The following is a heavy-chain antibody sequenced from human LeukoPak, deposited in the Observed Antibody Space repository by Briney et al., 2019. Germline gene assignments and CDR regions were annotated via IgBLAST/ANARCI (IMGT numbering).Heavy chain of an antibody. Sequence: GGSLRLSCTASGLTFNIYPMHWVRQAPGKGLEWVGVVWADGSNTYYGDSVKGRFTISRDNSENTLYLQMNSLRIDDTAVYYCARGIPSEGYWLDTWGQGTLVTVSS. V-gene: IGHV3-33*01. D-gene: IGHD2-15*01. CDR2: VWADGSNT. J-gene: IGHJ5*02. CDR3: ARGIPSEGYWLDT. CDR1: GLTFNIYP.